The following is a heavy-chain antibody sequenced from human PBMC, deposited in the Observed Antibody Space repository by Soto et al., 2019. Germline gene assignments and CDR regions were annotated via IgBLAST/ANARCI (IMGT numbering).Heavy chain of an antibody. CDR1: GFTFDDYA. CDR3: AKDENSEYSSSSNWFDP. V-gene: IGHV3-9*01. CDR2: ISWNSGSI. D-gene: IGHD6-6*01. J-gene: IGHJ5*02. Sequence: GGSLRLSCAASGFTFDDYAMHWVRQAPGKGLEWVSGISWNSGSIGYADSVKGRFTISRDNAKNSLYLQMNSLRAEDTALYYCAKDENSEYSSSSNWFDPWGQGTLVTVSS.